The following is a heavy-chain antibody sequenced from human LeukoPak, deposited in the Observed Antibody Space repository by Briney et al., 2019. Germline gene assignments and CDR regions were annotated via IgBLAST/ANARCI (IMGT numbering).Heavy chain of an antibody. V-gene: IGHV3-30*04. CDR3: AKGGPVGFDP. CDR2: ISYDGSNK. CDR1: GFTFSSYA. J-gene: IGHJ5*02. Sequence: GGSLRLSCAASGFTFSSYAMHWVRQAPGKGLGWVAVISYDGSNKYYADSVKGRFTISRDNSKNTLYLQMNSLRAKDTAVYYCAKGGPVGFDPWGQGTLVTVSS. D-gene: IGHD3-10*01.